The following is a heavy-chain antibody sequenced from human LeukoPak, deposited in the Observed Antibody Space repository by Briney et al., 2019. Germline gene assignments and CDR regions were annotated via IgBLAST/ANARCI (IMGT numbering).Heavy chain of an antibody. J-gene: IGHJ4*02. Sequence: GGSLRLSCAASGFTFSNYGMSWVRQAPEKGLEWVSAISGSGGSTYYADSVKGRFTISRDNSKNTLYLQMNSLRAEDTAVYYCASFHRVPSITFDYWGQGTLVTVSS. D-gene: IGHD3-10*01. CDR3: ASFHRVPSITFDY. CDR2: ISGSGGST. V-gene: IGHV3-23*01. CDR1: GFTFSNYG.